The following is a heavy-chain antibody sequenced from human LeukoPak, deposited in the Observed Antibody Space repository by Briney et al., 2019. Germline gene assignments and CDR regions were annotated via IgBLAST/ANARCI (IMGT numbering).Heavy chain of an antibody. D-gene: IGHD6-13*01. CDR3: ARGRMSGAAAAANWFDP. V-gene: IGHV4-34*01. J-gene: IGHJ5*02. CDR1: GGSFSGYY. Sequence: SETLSLTCAVYGGSFSGYYWSWIRQPPGKGLEWIGEINHSGSTNYNPSLKSRVTISVDTSKNQFSLKLSSVTAADTAVYYCARGRMSGAAAAANWFDPWGQGTLVTVSS. CDR2: INHSGST.